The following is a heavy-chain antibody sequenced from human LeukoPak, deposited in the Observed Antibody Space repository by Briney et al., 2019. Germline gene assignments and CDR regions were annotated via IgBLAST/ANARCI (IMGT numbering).Heavy chain of an antibody. CDR2: IYSGGSI. D-gene: IGHD3-22*01. CDR3: ARRAYSGSYYHFDY. Sequence: SETLSLTCSVSVGSVNGHYWSWIRQPPGKGLEWIGYIYSGGSINYNPSLRGRLTISVDPSKSQFSLTLNSVAAADTAVYYCARRAYSGSYYHFDYWGQGILVTVSS. J-gene: IGHJ4*02. CDR1: VGSVNGHY. V-gene: IGHV4-59*02.